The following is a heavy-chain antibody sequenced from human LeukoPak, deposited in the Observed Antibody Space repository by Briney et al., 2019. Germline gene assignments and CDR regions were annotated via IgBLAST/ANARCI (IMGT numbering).Heavy chain of an antibody. CDR2: IGGSGDSA. Sequence: GGSLRLSCAASGFTFSSYAMSWVRQAPGKGLEWVSAIGGSGDSAYYADSVKGRFTISRDNSKNTLYLQMNSLRAEDTAVYYCAKFSHADVAYQVEVYFDYWGQGTLVTVSS. D-gene: IGHD2-2*01. J-gene: IGHJ4*02. CDR1: GFTFSSYA. CDR3: AKFSHADVAYQVEVYFDY. V-gene: IGHV3-23*01.